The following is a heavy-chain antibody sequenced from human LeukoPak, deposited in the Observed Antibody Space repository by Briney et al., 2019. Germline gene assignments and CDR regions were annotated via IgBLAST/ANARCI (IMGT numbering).Heavy chain of an antibody. J-gene: IGHJ4*02. CDR1: GFTFSNFG. CDR2: IGSSATVT. CDR3: ARGIAGRIATFGVIRGGYFDY. V-gene: IGHV3-48*01. D-gene: IGHD3-3*01. Sequence: GGSLRLSCAASGFTFSNFGLNWVRQAPGRGLEWVSYIGSSATVTNYADAVEGRFTISRDNAAQSLYLQMDSLRVEDTAVYYCARGIAGRIATFGVIRGGYFDYWGQGTLVAVSS.